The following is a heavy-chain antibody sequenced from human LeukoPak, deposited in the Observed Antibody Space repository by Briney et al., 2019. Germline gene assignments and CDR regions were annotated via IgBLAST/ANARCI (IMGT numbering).Heavy chain of an antibody. CDR3: ARDSGPQWLVPLDGIRY. D-gene: IGHD6-19*01. CDR2: IWYDGSNK. CDR1: GFTFSSYG. J-gene: IGHJ4*02. V-gene: IGHV3-33*01. Sequence: GGSLRLSCAASGFTFSSYGMHWVRQAPGKGLEWVAVIWYDGSNKYYADSVKGRFTISRDNSKNTLYLQMNRLGAEDTAVYYCARDSGPQWLVPLDGIRYWGQGTLVTVSS.